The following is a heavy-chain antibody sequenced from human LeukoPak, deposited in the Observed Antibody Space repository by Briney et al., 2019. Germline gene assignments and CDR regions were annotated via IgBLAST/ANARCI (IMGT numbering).Heavy chain of an antibody. V-gene: IGHV3-11*01. CDR1: GFSFSDYY. CDR2: IKSGGNTI. J-gene: IGHJ4*02. Sequence: GGSLRLSYEASGFSFSDYYMTWIRQPPGKGLEWIAYIKSGGNTIYYADSVKGRFTISRDDGKNSLFLQMNSLRAEDTAVYYCATIHYRPYWGQGTQVTVSS. D-gene: IGHD4-11*01. CDR3: ATIHYRPY.